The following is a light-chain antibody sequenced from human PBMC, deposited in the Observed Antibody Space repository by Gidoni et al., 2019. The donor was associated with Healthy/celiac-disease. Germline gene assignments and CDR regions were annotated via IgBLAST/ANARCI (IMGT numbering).Light chain of an antibody. V-gene: IGKV3-11*01. CDR1: QSVSSY. CDR3: QQRSNWTCS. CDR2: DAS. Sequence: EVVLTQSPATLSFSPGERATLSCRASQSVSSYLAWYQQKPGQAPRLLIYDASNRATGIPARFSGSGSGTDFTLTISSLEPEDFAVYYCQQRSNWTCSFGQGTKLEIK. J-gene: IGKJ2*04.